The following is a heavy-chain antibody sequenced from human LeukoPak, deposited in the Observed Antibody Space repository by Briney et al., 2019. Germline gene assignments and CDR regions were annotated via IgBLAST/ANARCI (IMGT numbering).Heavy chain of an antibody. J-gene: IGHJ4*02. V-gene: IGHV4-39*02. CDR3: RRELAVSGPFDF. Sequence: PSETLSLTCSVSGGSFSSPNYYWGWIRQPPGKGLEWIGSIYYTGSTFYNPSLKSRVSISIDTSKTQFSLRLNSVTAADTAVYYCRRELAVSGPFDFWGQGALVTVSS. CDR2: IYYTGST. D-gene: IGHD6-19*01. CDR1: GGSFSSPNYY.